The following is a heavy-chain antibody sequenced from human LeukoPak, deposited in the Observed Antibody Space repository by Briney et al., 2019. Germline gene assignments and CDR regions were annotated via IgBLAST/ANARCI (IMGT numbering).Heavy chain of an antibody. CDR1: GFSLSTSGVG. CDR2: IYWDDDK. CDR3: AHSLWRITGGGWFDP. J-gene: IGHJ5*02. D-gene: IGHD2/OR15-2a*01. V-gene: IGHV2-5*02. Sequence: SGPTLLHPTPTLTLTCTFSGFSLSTSGVGVGWIRQPPVKVLEWLALIYWDDDKRYSPSLKSRLTITKDTSKNQVVLTMTNMDPVDTATYYCAHSLWRITGGGWFDPWGQGTLVTVSS.